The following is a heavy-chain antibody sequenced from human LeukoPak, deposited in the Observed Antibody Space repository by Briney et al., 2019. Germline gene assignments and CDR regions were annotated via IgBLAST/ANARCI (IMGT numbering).Heavy chain of an antibody. CDR3: AKDSYYYDSSGYSNHYYMDV. D-gene: IGHD3-22*01. CDR2: ISGSGGST. Sequence: PGGSLRLSCAASGFTFSSYGMSWVRQAPGKGLEWVSAISGSGGSTYYADSVKGRFTISRDNSKNTLYLQMNSLRAEDTAVYYCAKDSYYYDSSGYSNHYYMDVWGKGTTVTISS. J-gene: IGHJ6*03. CDR1: GFTFSSYG. V-gene: IGHV3-23*01.